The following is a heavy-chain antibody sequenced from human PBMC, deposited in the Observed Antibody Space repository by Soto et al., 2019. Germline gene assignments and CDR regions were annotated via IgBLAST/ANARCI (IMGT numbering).Heavy chain of an antibody. D-gene: IGHD6-13*01. J-gene: IGHJ5*02. Sequence: PSETLSLTCTVSGGSIGSYYWSWIRQPPGKGLELIGYIYHGGSTYYNPSLKSRVTISVDRSKNQFSLKLSSVTAADTAVYYCARVAFPXAAAGKSNWFDPWGQGTLVTVS. CDR1: GGSIGSYY. V-gene: IGHV4-59*12. CDR3: ARVAFPXAAAGKSNWFDP. CDR2: IYHGGST.